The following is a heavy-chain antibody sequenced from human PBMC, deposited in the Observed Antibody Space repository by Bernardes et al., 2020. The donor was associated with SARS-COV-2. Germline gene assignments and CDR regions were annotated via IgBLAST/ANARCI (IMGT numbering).Heavy chain of an antibody. CDR2: LNQSGRT. D-gene: IGHD2-2*01. V-gene: IGHV4-34*01. Sequence: SETLSLTCAVYGGSFTGAFWSWIRQHPGPGLAWIGELNQSGRTHYNPSLKSRVTISIDRSKKQFSLKLTSVTAADTAVYFCARSPAIRPAALPFDLWGQGALITVSS. CDR1: GGSFTGAF. J-gene: IGHJ5*02. CDR3: ARSPAIRPAALPFDL.